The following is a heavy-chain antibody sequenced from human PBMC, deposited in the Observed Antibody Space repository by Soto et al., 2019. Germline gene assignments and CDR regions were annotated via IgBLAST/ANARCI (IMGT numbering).Heavy chain of an antibody. V-gene: IGHV3-30*03. J-gene: IGHJ4*02. CDR2: ISYDGSNK. D-gene: IGHD3-22*01. Sequence: GGSLRLSCAASGFTFSSYGMHWVRQAPGKGLEWVAVISYDGSNKYYADSVKGRFTISRDNSKNTLYLQMNSLRAEDTAVYYCAREPITMIVVVITTGSFDYWGQGTLVTVSS. CDR3: AREPITMIVVVITTGSFDY. CDR1: GFTFSSYG.